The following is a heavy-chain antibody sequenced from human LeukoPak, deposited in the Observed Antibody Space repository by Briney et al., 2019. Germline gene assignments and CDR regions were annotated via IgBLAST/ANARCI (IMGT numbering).Heavy chain of an antibody. D-gene: IGHD3-22*01. CDR2: ISGDGGST. V-gene: IGHV3-43*02. J-gene: IGHJ5*01. Sequence: PGGSLRLSCAAPGFSFDDYAIHWARQAPGKGLEWVSLISGDGGSTFYADSVKGRFTISRDNSKNSLYLQMSSLRSEDTALYYCARESDSSGWYDSWGQGTLVTVSS. CDR1: GFSFDDYA. CDR3: ARESDSSGWYDS.